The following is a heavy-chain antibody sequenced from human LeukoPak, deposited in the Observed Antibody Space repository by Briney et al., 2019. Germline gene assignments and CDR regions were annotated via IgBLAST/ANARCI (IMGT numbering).Heavy chain of an antibody. V-gene: IGHV4-4*07. CDR3: ARLVGGNNRRHTQRDPNYDFWSGYYLRTENYYYHYMDV. CDR1: GGSISSYY. J-gene: IGHJ6*03. CDR2: IYTSGST. Sequence: SETLSLTCTVSGGSISSYYWSWIRQPAGKGLEWIGRIYTSGSTNYNPSLKSRVTMSVDTSKNQFSLKLSSVTAADTAVYYCARLVGGNNRRHTQRDPNYDFWSGYYLRTENYYYHYMDVWGKGTTVTVSS. D-gene: IGHD3-3*01.